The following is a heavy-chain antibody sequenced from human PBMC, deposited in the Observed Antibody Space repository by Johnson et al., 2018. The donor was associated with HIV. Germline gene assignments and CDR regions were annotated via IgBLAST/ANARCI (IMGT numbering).Heavy chain of an antibody. CDR1: GFTFSSYW. Sequence: VQLVESGGGLVQPGGSLRLSCAASGFTFSSYWMSWVRQAPGKGLEWVANIKQDGSEKYYVDSVKGRFTISRDNAKNSLYLQMNSLRAEDTAVYYCARARQGAVVKWGPGKMDAFDIWGQGTMVTVSS. CDR2: IKQDGSEK. J-gene: IGHJ3*02. D-gene: IGHD4-23*01. CDR3: ARARQGAVVKWGPGKMDAFDI. V-gene: IGHV3-7*05.